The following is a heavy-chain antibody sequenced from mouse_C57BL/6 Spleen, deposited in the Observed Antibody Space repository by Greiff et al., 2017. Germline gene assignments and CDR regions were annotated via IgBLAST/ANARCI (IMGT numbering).Heavy chain of an antibody. V-gene: IGHV14-2*01. CDR2: IDPEDGET. CDR3: ARGIVAENFDY. J-gene: IGHJ2*01. CDR1: GFNITDYY. Sequence: EVQLQQSGAELVKPGASVKLSCTASGFNITDYYMHWVKQRTEQGLEWIGSIDPEDGETKYAPKVQGKATITADTSSITAYLQLSSLTSEDTAVCDSARGIVAENFDYWGQGTTVTVSS. D-gene: IGHD1-1*01.